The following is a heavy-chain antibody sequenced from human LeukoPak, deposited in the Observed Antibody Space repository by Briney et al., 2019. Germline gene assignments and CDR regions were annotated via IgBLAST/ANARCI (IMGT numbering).Heavy chain of an antibody. V-gene: IGHV1-18*01. Sequence: ASVKVSCKASGYTFTSYGISWVRQAPGQGLEWMGWISAYNGNTNYAQKLQGRVTMTTDTSTSTAYMELRSLRSDDTAVYYCARDKDYYGSVPGGYHYGMDVWGQGTTVTVSS. CDR3: ARDKDYYGSVPGGYHYGMDV. D-gene: IGHD3-10*01. J-gene: IGHJ6*02. CDR1: GYTFTSYG. CDR2: ISAYNGNT.